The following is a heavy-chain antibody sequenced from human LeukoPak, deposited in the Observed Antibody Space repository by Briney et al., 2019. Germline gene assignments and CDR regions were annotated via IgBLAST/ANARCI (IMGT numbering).Heavy chain of an antibody. D-gene: IGHD3-10*01. Sequence: GASLKVSCKASGYTLTRYGISCVRQAPGHRLDWMGWISVYSGNTNYAMKLQGRVTLTTDTSTSTAYMELGSLRSDDAAVYYCARDADGVIDYWGQGTLVTVSS. CDR3: ARDADGVIDY. CDR2: ISVYSGNT. CDR1: GYTLTRYG. J-gene: IGHJ4*02. V-gene: IGHV1-18*01.